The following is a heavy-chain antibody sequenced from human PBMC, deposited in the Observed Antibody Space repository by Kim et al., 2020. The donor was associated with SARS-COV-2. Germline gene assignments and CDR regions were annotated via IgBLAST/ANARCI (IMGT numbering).Heavy chain of an antibody. D-gene: IGHD4-17*01. Sequence: GGSLRLSCAASGFRFSRYVMHWLRQAPGKGLEWVAVISYDGRSQHYADSVKGRFTLSRDNSEDMLYLQMNSLMGEDTAVYYCATGFLDDGEYGGAHYYM. CDR2: ISYDGRSQ. J-gene: IGHJ6*03. V-gene: IGHV3-30*04. CDR1: GFRFSRYV. CDR3: ATGFLDDGEYGGAHYYM.